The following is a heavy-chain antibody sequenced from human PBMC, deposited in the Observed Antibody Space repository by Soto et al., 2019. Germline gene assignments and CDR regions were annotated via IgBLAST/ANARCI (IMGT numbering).Heavy chain of an antibody. Sequence: SETLSLTCTVSGGSISSYYWSWIRQPPGKGLEWIGYIYYSGSTNYNPSLKSRVTISVDTSKNQFSLKLSSVTAADTAVYYCASSNGYSYGLGWFDPRGQGTLVTVSS. CDR3: ASSNGYSYGLGWFDP. J-gene: IGHJ5*02. CDR1: GGSISSYY. V-gene: IGHV4-59*08. CDR2: IYYSGST. D-gene: IGHD5-18*01.